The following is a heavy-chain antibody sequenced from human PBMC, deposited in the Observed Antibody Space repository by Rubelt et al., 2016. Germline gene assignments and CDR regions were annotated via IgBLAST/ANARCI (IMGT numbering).Heavy chain of an antibody. CDR1: GYTFTSYG. CDR3: ARGRWELFPFDY. V-gene: IGHV1-18*01. Sequence: QVQLVQSGAEVKKPGASVKVSCKASGYTFTSYGISWVRQAPGQGLEWMGWISAYNGNTNCSQKRHGRVTMTTSTSTSTAYMELRSLGSDDTAVYYCARGRWELFPFDYWGQGTLVTVSS. J-gene: IGHJ4*02. D-gene: IGHD1-26*01. CDR2: ISAYNGNT.